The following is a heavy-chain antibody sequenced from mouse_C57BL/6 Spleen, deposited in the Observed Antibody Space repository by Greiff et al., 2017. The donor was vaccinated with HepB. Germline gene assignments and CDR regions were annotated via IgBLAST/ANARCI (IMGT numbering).Heavy chain of an antibody. CDR2: IYPGSGNT. CDR1: GYTFTDYY. D-gene: IGHD2-1*01. V-gene: IGHV1-76*01. CDR3: ASEDLLPYYAMDY. Sequence: QVQLQQSGAELVRPGASVKLSCKASGYTFTDYYINWVKQRPGQGLEWIARIYPGSGNTYYNEKFKGKATLTAEKSSSTAYMQLSSLTSEDSAVYFCASEDLLPYYAMDYWGQGTSVTVSS. J-gene: IGHJ4*01.